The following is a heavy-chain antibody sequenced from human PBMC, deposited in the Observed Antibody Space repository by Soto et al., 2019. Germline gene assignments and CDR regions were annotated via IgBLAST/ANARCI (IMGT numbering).Heavy chain of an antibody. CDR2: IYYSGST. D-gene: IGHD3-22*01. CDR3: ARENDSSGYYVDY. V-gene: IGHV4-30-4*01. J-gene: IGHJ4*02. Sequence: LSLTCTVSGGSISSGDYYWSWIRQPPGKGLEWIGYIYYSGSTYYNPSLKSRVTISVDTSKNQFSLKLSSVTAADTAVYYCARENDSSGYYVDYWGQGTLVTVSS. CDR1: GGSISSGDYY.